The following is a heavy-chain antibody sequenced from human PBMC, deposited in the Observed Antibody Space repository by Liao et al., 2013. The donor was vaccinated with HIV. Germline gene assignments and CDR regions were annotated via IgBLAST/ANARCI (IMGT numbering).Heavy chain of an antibody. CDR2: VTNRGNS. V-gene: IGHV4-34*01. J-gene: IGHJ4*02. CDR1: TESFSGYY. D-gene: IGHD2-8*01. Sequence: QEQLQQWGAGLLKSSETLSLTCAVYTESFSGYYWSWLRQSPGKGLEWIGKVTNRGNSNYNPSLKSRVTMSVDTSKNQFSLKLTSVTAADTAVYYCASVAPYCPSAVCFWVYFDYWGQGTLVTVSS. CDR3: ASVAPYCPSAVCFWVYFDY.